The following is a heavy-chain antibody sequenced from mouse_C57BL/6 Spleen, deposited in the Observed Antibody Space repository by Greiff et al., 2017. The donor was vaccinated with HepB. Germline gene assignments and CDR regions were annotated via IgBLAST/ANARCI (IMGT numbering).Heavy chain of an antibody. Sequence: QVQLQHPGAELVKPGASVKMSCKASGYTFTSYWITWVKQRPGQGLEWIGDIYPGSGSTNYNEKFKSKATLTVDTSSSTAYMQLSSLTSEDSAVYYCARCGTTVVAKAMDYWGQGTSVTVSS. D-gene: IGHD1-1*01. CDR3: ARCGTTVVAKAMDY. CDR2: IYPGSGST. V-gene: IGHV1-55*01. J-gene: IGHJ4*01. CDR1: GYTFTSYW.